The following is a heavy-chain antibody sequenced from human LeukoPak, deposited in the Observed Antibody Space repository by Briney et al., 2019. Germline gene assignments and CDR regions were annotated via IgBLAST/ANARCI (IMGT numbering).Heavy chain of an antibody. CDR3: ARAKRAYCSSTSCYFLGH. CDR2: MNPNSGNT. Sequence: ASVKVSCKASGYTFTSYDINWVRQATGQGLEWMGWMNPNSGNTGYAQKFQGRVTMTRNTSISTAYMELSSLRSEDTAVYYCARAKRAYCSSTSCYFLGHWGQGTLVTVSS. D-gene: IGHD2-2*01. CDR1: GYTFTSYD. V-gene: IGHV1-8*01. J-gene: IGHJ5*02.